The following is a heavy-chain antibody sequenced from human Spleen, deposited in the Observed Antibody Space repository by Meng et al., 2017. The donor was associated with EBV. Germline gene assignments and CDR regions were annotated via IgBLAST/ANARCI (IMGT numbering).Heavy chain of an antibody. V-gene: IGHV1-69*01. Sequence: VQLVQSGAEVEEPWCAGKVSCKASGGTCRSDAIIWVRQDPGKGLAWVEGTIPIFGTADYAQRFQGRVTITADESTSTGYMELSSLRSEDTAVYYCARGIWKADDSGYFNYWGQGTLVTVSS. CDR1: GGTCRSDA. D-gene: IGHD1-1*01. J-gene: IGHJ4*02. CDR2: TIPIFGTA. CDR3: ARGIWKADDSGYFNY.